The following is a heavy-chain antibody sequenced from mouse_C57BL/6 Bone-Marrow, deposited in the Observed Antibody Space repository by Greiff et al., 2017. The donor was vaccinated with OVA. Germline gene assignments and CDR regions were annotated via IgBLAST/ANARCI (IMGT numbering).Heavy chain of an antibody. V-gene: IGHV1-9*01. Sequence: QVQLQQSGAELMKPGASVKLSCKATGYTFTGYWIEWVKQRPGHGLEWIGEILPGSGSTNYNEKFKGKATFNADTSSNPAYMQLSSLTTEDSAIYYCARHGGTAAYWGQGTLVTVSA. J-gene: IGHJ3*01. CDR1: GYTFTGYW. D-gene: IGHD4-1*01. CDR2: ILPGSGST. CDR3: ARHGGTAAY.